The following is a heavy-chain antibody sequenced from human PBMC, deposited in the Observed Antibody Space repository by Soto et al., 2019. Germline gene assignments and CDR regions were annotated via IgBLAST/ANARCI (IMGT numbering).Heavy chain of an antibody. CDR2: IYHSGST. CDR3: AKRQLATDAFDI. CDR1: GGSISSSNW. Sequence: TSETLSLTCAVSGGSISSSNWWSWVRQPPGKGLEWIGEIYHSGSTNYNPSLKSRVTISVDKSKNQFSLKLSSVTAADTAVYYCAKRQLATDAFDIWGQGTMVTVSS. J-gene: IGHJ3*02. V-gene: IGHV4-4*02. D-gene: IGHD6-6*01.